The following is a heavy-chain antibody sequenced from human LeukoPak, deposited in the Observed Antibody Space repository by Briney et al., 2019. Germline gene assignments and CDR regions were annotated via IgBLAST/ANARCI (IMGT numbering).Heavy chain of an antibody. CDR2: IVVGSGNT. CDR1: GFTFTSSA. J-gene: IGHJ6*02. Sequence: TSVKVSCKASGFTFTSSAMQWVRQARGPRLGWIGWIVVGSGNTNYAQKFQERVTITRDMSTSTAYMELSSLRSEDTAVYYCAASLRFGELELYGMDVWGQGTTVTVSS. D-gene: IGHD3-10*01. CDR3: AASLRFGELELYGMDV. V-gene: IGHV1-58*02.